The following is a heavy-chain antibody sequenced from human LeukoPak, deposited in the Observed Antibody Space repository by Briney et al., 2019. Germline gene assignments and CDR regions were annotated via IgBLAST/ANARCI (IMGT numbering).Heavy chain of an antibody. Sequence: GGSLRLSCAASGFTFSSYWMSRVRQAPGKGLEWVANIKQDGSEKYYVDSVKGRFTISRDNAKNSLYLQMNSLRAEDTAVFYRARSLSYDILTGYDAFDIWGQGTMVTVSS. D-gene: IGHD3-9*01. J-gene: IGHJ3*02. CDR1: GFTFSSYW. CDR3: ARSLSYDILTGYDAFDI. V-gene: IGHV3-7*01. CDR2: IKQDGSEK.